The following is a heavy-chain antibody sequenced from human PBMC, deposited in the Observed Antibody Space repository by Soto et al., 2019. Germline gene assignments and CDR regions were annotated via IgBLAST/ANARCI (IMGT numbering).Heavy chain of an antibody. CDR2: ISGSGGST. Sequence: GESLKISCAASGFTFSSYAMSWVRQAPGKGLEWVSAISGSGGSTYYADSVKGRFTISRDNSKNTLYLQMNSLRAEDTAVYYCAKVSSSGWHFDYWGQGTLVTVSS. J-gene: IGHJ4*02. CDR1: GFTFSSYA. CDR3: AKVSSSGWHFDY. V-gene: IGHV3-23*01. D-gene: IGHD6-19*01.